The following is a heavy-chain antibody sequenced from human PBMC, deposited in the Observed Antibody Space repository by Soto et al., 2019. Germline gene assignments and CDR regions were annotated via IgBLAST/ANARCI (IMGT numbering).Heavy chain of an antibody. D-gene: IGHD3-10*01. CDR1: GFTFSTYA. V-gene: IGHV3-23*01. CDR2: ISASGGGT. CDR3: AKGKEMNTMVTPGGFDS. Sequence: HPGGSLRLSCAASGFTFSTYAMTWVRQSPGKGLEWVSTISASGGGTFYAHSIQGRFTISRDNSKTTLFLQMSSLRAEDTAVYYCAKGKEMNTMVTPGGFDSWGQGTLVTVSS. J-gene: IGHJ5*01.